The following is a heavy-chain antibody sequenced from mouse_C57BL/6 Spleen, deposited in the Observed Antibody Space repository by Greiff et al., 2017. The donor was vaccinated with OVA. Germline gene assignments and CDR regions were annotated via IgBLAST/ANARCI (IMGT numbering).Heavy chain of an antibody. CDR2: INPNNGGT. CDR3: ARRGYDYVLHYFDY. V-gene: IGHV1-18*01. CDR1: GYTFTDYN. D-gene: IGHD2-4*01. J-gene: IGHJ2*01. Sequence: VQLQQSGPELVKPGASVKIPCKASGYTFTDYNMDWVKQSHGKSLEWIGDINPNNGGTIYNQKFKGKATLTVDKSSSTAYMELRSLTSEDTAVYYCARRGYDYVLHYFDYWGQGTTLTVSS.